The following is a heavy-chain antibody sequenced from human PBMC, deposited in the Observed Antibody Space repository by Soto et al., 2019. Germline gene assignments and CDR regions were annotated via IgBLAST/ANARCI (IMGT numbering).Heavy chain of an antibody. CDR3: ASCAITMVRGVISDWFDP. CDR2: INHSGST. CDR1: GGSFSVYY. Sequence: SETLSLTCAVYGGSFSVYYWSWIRQRPGKGLEWIGEINHSGSTNYNPSLKSRVTISVDTSKNQFSLKLSSVTAADTAVYYCASCAITMVRGVISDWFDPWGQGTLVTVSS. V-gene: IGHV4-34*01. D-gene: IGHD3-10*01. J-gene: IGHJ5*02.